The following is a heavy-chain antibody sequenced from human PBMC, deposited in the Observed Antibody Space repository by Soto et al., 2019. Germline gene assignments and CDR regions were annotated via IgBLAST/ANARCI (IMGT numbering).Heavy chain of an antibody. CDR2: IYYSGST. CDR1: GGSISSYY. D-gene: IGHD5-12*01. CDR3: AREEMATITH. V-gene: IGHV4-59*01. J-gene: IGHJ4*02. Sequence: PSETLSLTCTVSGGSISSYYWSWIRQPPGKGLEWIGYIYYSGSTNYNPSLQSRVTTAVDTSKNQFSLKLSSVTAADTAVYYCAREEMATITHWGQGTLGTAPQ.